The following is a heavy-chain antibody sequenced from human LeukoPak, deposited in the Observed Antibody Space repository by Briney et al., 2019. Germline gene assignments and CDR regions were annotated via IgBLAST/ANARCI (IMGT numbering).Heavy chain of an antibody. CDR1: GGSFSGYY. CDR3: ARGVKNCYYAMDV. CDR2: INHSGST. J-gene: IGHJ6*02. Sequence: PSETLSLTCAVYGGSFSGYYWSWIRQPPGKGLEWIGEINHSGSTNYNPSLKSRVTISVDTSKNQFSLQLNSVTPEDTAVYYCARGVKNCYYAMDVWGQGTTVTVSS. V-gene: IGHV4-34*01.